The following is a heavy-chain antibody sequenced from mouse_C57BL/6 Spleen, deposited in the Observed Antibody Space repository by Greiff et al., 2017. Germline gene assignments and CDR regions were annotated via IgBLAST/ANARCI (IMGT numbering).Heavy chain of an antibody. V-gene: IGHV1-22*01. J-gene: IGHJ2*01. CDR1: GYAFSSSW. D-gene: IGHD3-2*02. Sequence: VQLQQSGPELVKPGASVKISCKASGYAFSSSWMNWVKQRPGKGLEWIGYINPNNGGTSYNQKFKGKATLTVNKSSSTAYMELRSLTSEDSAVYYCASSGYSFDYWGQGTTLTVSS. CDR2: INPNNGGT. CDR3: ASSGYSFDY.